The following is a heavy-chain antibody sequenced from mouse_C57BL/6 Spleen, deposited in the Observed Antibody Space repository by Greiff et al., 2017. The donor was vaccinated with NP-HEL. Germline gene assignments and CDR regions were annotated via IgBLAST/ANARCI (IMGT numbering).Heavy chain of an antibody. D-gene: IGHD1-1*01. CDR3: AREIDYYGSSYGFAY. J-gene: IGHJ3*01. Sequence: QVQLQQPGAELVMPGASVKLSCKASGYTFTSYWMHWVKQRPGQGLEWIGEIDPSDSYTNYNQKFKGKSTLTVDKSSSTAYMQLSSLTSEDSAVYYCAREIDYYGSSYGFAYWGQGTLVTVSA. V-gene: IGHV1-69*01. CDR2: IDPSDSYT. CDR1: GYTFTSYW.